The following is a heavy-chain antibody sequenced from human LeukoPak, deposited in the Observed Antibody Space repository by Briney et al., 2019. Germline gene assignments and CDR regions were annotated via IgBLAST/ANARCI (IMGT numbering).Heavy chain of an antibody. Sequence: PGGSLRLSCAASGFTFSKYWMNWVRQAPGKGLEWVANIKEDGIEKHYVDSVKGRFTISRDNAKNSLYLQMNSLRAEDTAVYYCARDRGADHYQPLLYRNEEYWGQGTLVTVSS. V-gene: IGHV3-7*01. CDR2: IKEDGIEK. D-gene: IGHD2-2*01. J-gene: IGHJ4*02. CDR3: ARDRGADHYQPLLYRNEEY. CDR1: GFTFSKYW.